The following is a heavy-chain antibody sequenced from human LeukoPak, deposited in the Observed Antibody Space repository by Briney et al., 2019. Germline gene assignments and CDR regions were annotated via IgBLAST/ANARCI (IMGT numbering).Heavy chain of an antibody. D-gene: IGHD6-19*01. Sequence: SQTLSLTCTVSGGSISSYYWSWIRQPPGKGLEWIGFIYYSGSTTYNPSLRSRVTISVDTSKNQFSLKLSSVTSADTAVYYCARGSSGRSDYWGQGTLVTVSS. CDR2: IYYSGST. CDR1: GGSISSYY. V-gene: IGHV4-59*01. CDR3: ARGSSGRSDY. J-gene: IGHJ4*02.